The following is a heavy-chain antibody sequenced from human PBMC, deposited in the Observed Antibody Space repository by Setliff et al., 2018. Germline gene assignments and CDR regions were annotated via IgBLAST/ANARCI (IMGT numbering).Heavy chain of an antibody. V-gene: IGHV4-61*09. CDR1: GDSISSGSYY. CDR3: ARAGPTVTFFRVLVISWWDP. J-gene: IGHJ5*02. Sequence: SEILSLTCTVSGDSISSGSYYWTRIRQPAGKGLEWIGHFHTGGSTNYNRSLRSRVSISVDTSKNQFSLKLSSVTAADTATCYCARAGPTVTFFRVLVISWWDPWGQGSLVTVSS. D-gene: IGHD3-3*01. CDR2: FHTGGST.